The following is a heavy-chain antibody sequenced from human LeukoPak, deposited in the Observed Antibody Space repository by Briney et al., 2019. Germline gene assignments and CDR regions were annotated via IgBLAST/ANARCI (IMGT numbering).Heavy chain of an antibody. CDR2: IYYSGST. V-gene: IGHV4-39*07. Sequence: SETLSLTCTVSGGSISSSSYYWGWIRQPPGKGLEWIGSIYYSGSTYYNPSLKSRVTISVDTSKNQFSLKLSSVTAADTAVYYCARGFFGELLPNYYYYMDVWGKGTTVTVSS. D-gene: IGHD1-26*01. CDR1: GGSISSSSYY. CDR3: ARGFFGELLPNYYYYMDV. J-gene: IGHJ6*03.